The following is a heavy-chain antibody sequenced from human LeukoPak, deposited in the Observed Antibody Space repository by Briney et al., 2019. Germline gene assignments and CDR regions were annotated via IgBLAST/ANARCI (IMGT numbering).Heavy chain of an antibody. CDR3: ASLPGLGYNWFDP. V-gene: IGHV3-21*01. CDR1: GFTFSSYS. D-gene: IGHD7-27*01. J-gene: IGHJ5*02. Sequence: GGSLRLSCAASGFTFSSYSMNWVRQAPGKGLEWVSSISSSSSYIYYADSVKGRFTTSRDNAKNSLYLQMNSLRAEDTAVYYCASLPGLGYNWFDPWGQGTLVIESS. CDR2: ISSSSSYI.